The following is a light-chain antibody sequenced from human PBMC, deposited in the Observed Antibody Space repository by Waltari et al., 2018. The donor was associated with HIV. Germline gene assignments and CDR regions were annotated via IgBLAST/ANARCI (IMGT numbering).Light chain of an antibody. J-gene: IGLJ2*01. V-gene: IGLV3-21*02. CDR2: DDT. CDR1: NFGKSS. CDR3: QVWDRSYKEAV. Sequence: SYVLTQAPSVSVAPGPTATISCGNFGKSSLPWYRQKPGRAPDLVVCDDTDRFSGTPARMSGANSGNRATLTISSVEAGDEAVYYCQVWDRSYKEAVFGGGT.